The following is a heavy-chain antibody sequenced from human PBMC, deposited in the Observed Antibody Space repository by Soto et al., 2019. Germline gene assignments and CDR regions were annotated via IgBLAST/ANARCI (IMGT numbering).Heavy chain of an antibody. CDR1: GYTFTSYG. Sequence: ASVKVSCTASGYTFTSYGISWVRQAPGQGLEWMGWISAYNGNTNYAQKLQGRVTMTTDTSTSTAYMELRSLRSDDTAVYYCARALAGDSSGYYFLPLYYFDYWGQGTLVTVSS. CDR2: ISAYNGNT. CDR3: ARALAGDSSGYYFLPLYYFDY. D-gene: IGHD3-22*01. J-gene: IGHJ4*02. V-gene: IGHV1-18*01.